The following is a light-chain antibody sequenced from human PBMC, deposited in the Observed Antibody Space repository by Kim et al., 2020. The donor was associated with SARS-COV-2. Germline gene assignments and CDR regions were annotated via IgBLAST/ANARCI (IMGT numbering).Light chain of an antibody. J-gene: IGKJ4*01. CDR2: DAS. Sequence: FPPGTSATLSCRASRGVSSYLAWYQQKPAPAPRLLIYDASNRATGIPARFSGSGSGTDFTLTIGSLEPEDFAVYYCQQRGNWPLTFGGGTKVDIK. CDR1: RGVSSY. CDR3: QQRGNWPLT. V-gene: IGKV3-11*01.